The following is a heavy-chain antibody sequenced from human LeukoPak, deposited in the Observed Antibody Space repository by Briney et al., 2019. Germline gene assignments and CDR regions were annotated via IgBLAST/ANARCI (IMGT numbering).Heavy chain of an antibody. J-gene: IGHJ4*02. CDR2: ISNSGGNT. Sequence: PGRSLRLSCAAAGFTFSSYAMNWVRQAPGKGLEWVSAISNSGGNTYYADSVKGRFTISRDNSKNTLYLQMNSLRAEDTAVYYCAKDELGSSGSYYGYFDYWGQGTLVTVSS. CDR1: GFTFSSYA. CDR3: AKDELGSSGSYYGYFDY. D-gene: IGHD3-10*01. V-gene: IGHV3-23*01.